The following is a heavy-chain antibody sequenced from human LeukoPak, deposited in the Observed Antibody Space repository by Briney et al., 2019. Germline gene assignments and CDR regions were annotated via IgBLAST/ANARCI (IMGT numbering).Heavy chain of an antibody. D-gene: IGHD4-17*01. V-gene: IGHV6-1*01. CDR1: GDSVSSNSAA. J-gene: IGHJ6*04. CDR2: TYYRSKWYN. Sequence: SHTLSLTCAISGDSVSSNSAAWNWIRQSPSRGLEWPGRTYYRSKWYNDYAVSVKSRITINPDTSKNQFSLQLNSVTPEDTAVYYCARETYGDYYYYYGMDVWGKGTPVTVSS. CDR3: ARETYGDYYYYYGMDV.